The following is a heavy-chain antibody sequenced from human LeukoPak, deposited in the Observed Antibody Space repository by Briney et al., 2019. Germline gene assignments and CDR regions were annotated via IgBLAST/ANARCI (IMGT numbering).Heavy chain of an antibody. D-gene: IGHD2-2*01. CDR2: IIPIFGTA. CDR3: AREETSDAFDI. V-gene: IGHV1-69*06. J-gene: IGHJ3*02. Sequence: SVKVSCKASGGTFSSYAISWVRQAPGQGLEWMGGIIPIFGTANCAQKFQGRVTITADKSTSTAYMELSSLRSEDTAVYYCAREETSDAFDIWGQGTMVTVSS. CDR1: GGTFSSYA.